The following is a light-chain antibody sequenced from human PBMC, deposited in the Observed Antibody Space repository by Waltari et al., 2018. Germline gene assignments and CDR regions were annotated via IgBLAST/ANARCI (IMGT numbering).Light chain of an antibody. J-gene: IGLJ2*01. CDR1: SSDVGGYNY. V-gene: IGLV2-14*03. CDR3: SSYTSSSPLV. CDR2: DVT. Sequence: QSALTQPASVSGSPGQSITISCTGTSSDVGGYNYVSWYQQHPGKAPKLMIYDVTNRPPAGSNRFSCSKSGNTASLTSSGLQAEDEADYFCSSYTSSSPLVFGGGTKLTVL.